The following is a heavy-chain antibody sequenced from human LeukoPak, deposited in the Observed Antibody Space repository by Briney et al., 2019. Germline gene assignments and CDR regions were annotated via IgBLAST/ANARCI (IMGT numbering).Heavy chain of an antibody. CDR2: IYSSGDT. V-gene: IGHV3-53*01. D-gene: IGHD3-10*01. CDR3: ARVIYGSGTYYKGWFDP. Sequence: GGSLRLSCAASGFTFSNAWMTWVRQAPGKGLEWVSVIYSSGDTYYADSVKGRFTISRDNSKNMLYLQMNGLRAEDTAVYYCARVIYGSGTYYKGWFDPWGQGTLATVSS. J-gene: IGHJ5*02. CDR1: GFTFSNAW.